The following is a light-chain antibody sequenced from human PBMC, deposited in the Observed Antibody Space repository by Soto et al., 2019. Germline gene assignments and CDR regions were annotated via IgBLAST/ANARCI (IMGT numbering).Light chain of an antibody. CDR3: SSYTRSSTFYV. Sequence: QSVLTQPASLPGSPAPSITISCTATPNDVGDYNYVAWYQQHSGKVPRLMIYEVSNRPPGVSYRFSGSKSGSTASLTISGLQAEDEADYYCSSYTRSSTFYVFGTGTKVTVL. V-gene: IGLV2-14*01. CDR2: EVS. CDR1: PNDVGDYNY. J-gene: IGLJ1*01.